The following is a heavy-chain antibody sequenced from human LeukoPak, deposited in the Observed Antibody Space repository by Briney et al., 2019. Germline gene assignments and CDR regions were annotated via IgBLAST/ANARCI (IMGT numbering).Heavy chain of an antibody. CDR1: GFTFSDYS. Sequence: GGSLRLSCVASGFTFSDYSMNWVRQAPGEGLEWVSYISRGRPNIHYAQSVKGRFTISRDSAKNSLYLQMNSLRDEDTAVYYCVRDPEALDYWGQGTLVTVSS. J-gene: IGHJ4*02. CDR2: ISRGRPNI. V-gene: IGHV3-48*02. CDR3: VRDPEALDY.